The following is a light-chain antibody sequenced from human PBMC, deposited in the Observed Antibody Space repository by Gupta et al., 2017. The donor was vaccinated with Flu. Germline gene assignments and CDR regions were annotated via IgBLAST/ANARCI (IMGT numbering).Light chain of an antibody. CDR2: LGS. V-gene: IGKV2-28*01. J-gene: IGKJ2*01. CDR1: QSLLHSNGYNY. CDR3: MQALQMPNT. Sequence: DIVMTQSPLSLPVTPGEPASISCRSSQSLLHSNGYNYLDWYLQKPGQSPQLLIYLGSNRASGVPDRFSGSGSGTDFTLKISRVEAEDVGVYYCMQALQMPNTFGQGTKLEIK.